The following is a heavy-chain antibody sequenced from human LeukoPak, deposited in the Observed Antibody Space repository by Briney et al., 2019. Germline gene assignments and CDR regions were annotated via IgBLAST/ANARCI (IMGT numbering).Heavy chain of an antibody. CDR3: ARGRGWELSPDYYFDY. CDR1: GYTFTIYG. J-gene: IGHJ4*02. CDR2: ISAYNSNT. Sequence: ASVKVSCTASGYTFTIYGISWVRQAPGQGREWMGWISAYNSNTNYAQKLQGRVTMTTDTSTSTAYMELRSLRSDDTAVYYCARGRGWELSPDYYFDYWGQGTVVTVSS. V-gene: IGHV1-18*01. D-gene: IGHD1-26*01.